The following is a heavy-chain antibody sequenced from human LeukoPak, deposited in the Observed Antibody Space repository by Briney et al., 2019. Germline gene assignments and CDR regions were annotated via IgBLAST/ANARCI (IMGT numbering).Heavy chain of an antibody. Sequence: GGSLRLSCAASGFTFSSYAMHWVRQAPGKGLEWVSAISGSGGSTYYADSVKGRFTISRDNSKNTLYLQMNSLRAEDTAVYYCAKDRGITMIVVATFGVFDYWGQGTLVTVSS. V-gene: IGHV3-23*01. D-gene: IGHD3-22*01. CDR1: GFTFSSYA. CDR3: AKDRGITMIVVATFGVFDY. J-gene: IGHJ4*02. CDR2: ISGSGGST.